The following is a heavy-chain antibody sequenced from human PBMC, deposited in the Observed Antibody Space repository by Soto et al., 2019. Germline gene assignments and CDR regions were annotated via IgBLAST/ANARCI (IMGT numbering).Heavy chain of an antibody. CDR1: GYTFTIYG. CDR3: ASVFPRIAARPVAIYF. CDR2: ISAYNGNT. J-gene: IGHJ4*02. D-gene: IGHD6-6*01. V-gene: IGHV1-18*01. Sequence: ASVKVSCKASGYTFTIYGISWVRQAPGQGLEWMGWISAYNGNTNYAQKLQGRVTMTTDTSTSTAYMELRSLRSDDTAVYYCASVFPRIAARPVAIYFCGQGTLVIVSS.